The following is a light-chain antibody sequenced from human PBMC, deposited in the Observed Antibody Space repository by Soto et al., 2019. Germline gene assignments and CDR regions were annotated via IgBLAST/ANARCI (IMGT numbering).Light chain of an antibody. V-gene: IGKV1-13*02. CDR1: QDIRGA. J-gene: IGKJ5*01. CDR3: QQFNSYPIT. Sequence: IQVTQSPSSLSTTVGDRVTTTCRASQDIRGALAWYQQKPGKAPKILIYDVSTLESGVPSRFSGSSSGTDFTLTISSLQPVDFATYYCQQFNSYPITFGQGTRLEIK. CDR2: DVS.